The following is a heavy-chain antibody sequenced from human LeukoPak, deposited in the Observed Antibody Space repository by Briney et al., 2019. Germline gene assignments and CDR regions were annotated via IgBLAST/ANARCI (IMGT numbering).Heavy chain of an antibody. Sequence: GGSLRLSCAVSGFTFSSYTMTWVRQAPGKGLEWVSSISSSSSYIYYGDSVKGRLTISRDNAKNSLYLQMNSLRVEDTAVYYCARSYCSGGSCTQIDYWGQGTLVTVSS. CDR1: GFTFSSYT. CDR2: ISSSSSYI. D-gene: IGHD2-15*01. CDR3: ARSYCSGGSCTQIDY. J-gene: IGHJ4*02. V-gene: IGHV3-21*01.